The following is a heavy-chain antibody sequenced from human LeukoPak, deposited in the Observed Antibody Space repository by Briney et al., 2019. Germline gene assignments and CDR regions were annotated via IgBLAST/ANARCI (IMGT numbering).Heavy chain of an antibody. CDR1: GFTFSSYA. Sequence: PGGSLRLSCAASGFTFSSYAMSWVRQAPGKGLEWVSAISGSGGSTYYADSVKGRFTISRDNSKNTLYLQMNSLRAEDTAVYYCARAHPSPDSSGYRAFDIWGQGTMVTVSS. D-gene: IGHD3-22*01. CDR2: ISGSGGST. V-gene: IGHV3-23*01. J-gene: IGHJ3*02. CDR3: ARAHPSPDSSGYRAFDI.